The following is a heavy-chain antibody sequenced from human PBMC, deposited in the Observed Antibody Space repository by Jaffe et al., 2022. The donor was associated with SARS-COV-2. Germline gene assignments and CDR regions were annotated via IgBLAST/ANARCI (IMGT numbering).Heavy chain of an antibody. D-gene: IGHD3-16*02. J-gene: IGHJ4*02. CDR1: GFTFSTYG. Sequence: QVQLVESGGGVVQPGRSLRLSCAASGFTFSTYGMHWVRQAPGKGLEWVAIIWYDGTNKYYADSVKGRFTISRDNSKNTLYLQMNSLRAEDTAVYYCARDRPLPDYWGQGTLVTVSS. CDR3: ARDRPLPDY. V-gene: IGHV3-33*01. CDR2: IWYDGTNK.